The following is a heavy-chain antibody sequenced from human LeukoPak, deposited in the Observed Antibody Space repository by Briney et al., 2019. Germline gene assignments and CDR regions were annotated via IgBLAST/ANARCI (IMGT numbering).Heavy chain of an antibody. CDR1: GFTFSNSA. Sequence: GGSLRLSCASSGFTFSNSAMSWVRQTPGKGLEWVSTLSGSGITTYYADSVKGRFTISRDNSKNTLYLQMNSLRAEDTAVYYCAKGIYSSGWSYFDYWGHGTLVTVSS. D-gene: IGHD6-19*01. CDR3: AKGIYSSGWSYFDY. J-gene: IGHJ4*01. V-gene: IGHV3-23*01. CDR2: LSGSGITT.